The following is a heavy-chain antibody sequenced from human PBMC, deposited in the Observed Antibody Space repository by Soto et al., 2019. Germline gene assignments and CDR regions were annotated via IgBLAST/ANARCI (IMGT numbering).Heavy chain of an antibody. D-gene: IGHD4-4*01. CDR1: GLSLSTPGVG. J-gene: IGHJ5*02. V-gene: IGHV2-5*02. CDR2: IYWDNDK. CDR3: AHRVPYGTNYSGGWFDP. Sequence: QITLKESGPALMEPTQTLTLTCSFSGLSLSTPGVGVGWLRQAPGKALECLAIIYWDNDKRYNPSLKTRLTITKVTSKNQVVLTMPYMAPVDTAIYSCAHRVPYGTNYSGGWFDPWGQGTLVTVS.